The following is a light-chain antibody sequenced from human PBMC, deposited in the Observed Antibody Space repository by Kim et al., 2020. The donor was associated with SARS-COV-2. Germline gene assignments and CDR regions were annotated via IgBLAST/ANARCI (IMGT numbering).Light chain of an antibody. V-gene: IGLV3-21*04. CDR3: QVWDSRRV. CDR1: NIGSKS. J-gene: IGLJ3*02. Sequence: SSELTQPPSVSVAPGKTARITCGGNNIGSKSVHWYQQKPGQAPVLVIYYDSDRPSGIPERFSGSNSGNTATLTISRVEAGDEADYYCQVWDSRRVFGGGTQLTVL. CDR2: YDS.